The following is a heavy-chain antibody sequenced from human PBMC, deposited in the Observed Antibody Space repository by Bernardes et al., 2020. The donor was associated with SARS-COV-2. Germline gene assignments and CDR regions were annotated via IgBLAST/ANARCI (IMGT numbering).Heavy chain of an antibody. V-gene: IGHV1-2*06. Sequence: ASVKVSCKASGYTFTGYYMHWVRQAPGQGLEWMGRINPNSGGTNYAQKFQGRVTMTRDTSISTAYMELSRLRSDDTAVYYCARDVDYDFWSGYDYWGQGTLVTVSS. CDR3: ARDVDYDFWSGYDY. J-gene: IGHJ4*02. CDR2: INPNSGGT. CDR1: GYTFTGYY. D-gene: IGHD3-3*01.